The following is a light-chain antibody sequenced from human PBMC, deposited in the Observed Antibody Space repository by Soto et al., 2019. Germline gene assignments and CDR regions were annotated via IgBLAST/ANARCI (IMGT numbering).Light chain of an antibody. CDR1: SSDVGGYNY. CDR2: EVS. J-gene: IGLJ1*01. CDR3: SSYTSSSTLDV. V-gene: IGLV2-14*01. Sequence: LTXPASVSGSPGQSITISCTGTSSDVGGYNYVSWYQQHPGKAPKLMIYEVSNRPSGVSNRFSGSKSGNTASLTISGLQAEDEADYYCSSYTSSSTLDVFGTGTKVTVL.